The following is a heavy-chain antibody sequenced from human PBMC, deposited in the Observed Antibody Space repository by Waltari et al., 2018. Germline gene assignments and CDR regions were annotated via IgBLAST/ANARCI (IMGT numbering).Heavy chain of an antibody. D-gene: IGHD2-15*01. Sequence: QVQLEESGGGVVQPGRSLRLSCAASGFYFSRYGMHWVRQAQGKGLEWVAVIGHDGSLKYYADSVRGRFTISRDNSKNTLFLEMNSLRGEDTAVYYCAKENNDLLCDSWGQGTQVTVSS. CDR2: IGHDGSLK. J-gene: IGHJ5*01. V-gene: IGHV3-30*18. CDR3: AKENNDLLCDS. CDR1: GFYFSRYG.